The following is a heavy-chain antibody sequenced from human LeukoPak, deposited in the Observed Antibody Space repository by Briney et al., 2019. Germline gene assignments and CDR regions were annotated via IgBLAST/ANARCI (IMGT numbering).Heavy chain of an antibody. V-gene: IGHV6-1*01. D-gene: IGHD1-26*01. CDR3: ARENSGSYPPYFQH. Sequence: SQTLSLTCAISGDSVSSNSAAWSWIRQSPSGGLEWLGRTYYRSKWYNDYAVSVKSRITIDPDTSKNQFSLQLKSVTPEDTAVYYCARENSGSYPPYFQHWGQGTLVSVSS. CDR1: GDSVSSNSAA. J-gene: IGHJ1*01. CDR2: TYYRSKWYN.